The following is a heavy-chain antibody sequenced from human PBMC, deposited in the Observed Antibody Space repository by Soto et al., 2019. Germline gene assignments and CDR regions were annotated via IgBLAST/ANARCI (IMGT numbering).Heavy chain of an antibody. CDR3: AGGPYSRSWYNWFDP. V-gene: IGHV3-33*01. D-gene: IGHD6-13*01. Sequence: QVQLVESGGGVVQPGRSLRLSCAASGFTFSSYGMHWVRQAPGKGLEWVAVIWYDGSNKYYADSVKGRFTISRDNSKNTLYLQMNSLRAEDTAVYYCAGGPYSRSWYNWFDPWGQGTLVTVSS. CDR1: GFTFSSYG. CDR2: IWYDGSNK. J-gene: IGHJ5*02.